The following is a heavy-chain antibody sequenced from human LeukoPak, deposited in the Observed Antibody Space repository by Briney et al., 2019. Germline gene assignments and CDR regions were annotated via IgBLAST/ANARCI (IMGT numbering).Heavy chain of an antibody. D-gene: IGHD6-13*01. V-gene: IGHV4-34*01. CDR1: GGSFSGYY. CDR2: INHSGST. CDR3: ARRYPSGIAAAGKMGGAGYFDY. J-gene: IGHJ4*02. Sequence: SETLSLTCAVYGGSFSGYYWSWIRQPPGKGPEWIGEINHSGSTNYNPSLKSRVTILVDTSKNQFSLKLSSVTAADTAVYYCARRYPSGIAAAGKMGGAGYFDYWGQGTLVTVSS.